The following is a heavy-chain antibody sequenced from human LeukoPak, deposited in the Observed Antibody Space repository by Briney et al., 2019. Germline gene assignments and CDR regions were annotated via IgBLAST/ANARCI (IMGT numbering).Heavy chain of an antibody. CDR1: GGSISSGGYY. J-gene: IGHJ2*01. Sequence: SETLSLTCTVSGGSISSGGYYWSWIRQPPGKGLEWIGYIYYSGSTNYNPSLKSRVTISVDTSKNQFSLKLSSVTAADTAVYYCARGPPTRGYCSGGSCYSHWYFDLWGRGTLVTVSS. CDR2: IYYSGST. CDR3: ARGPPTRGYCSGGSCYSHWYFDL. V-gene: IGHV4-61*08. D-gene: IGHD2-15*01.